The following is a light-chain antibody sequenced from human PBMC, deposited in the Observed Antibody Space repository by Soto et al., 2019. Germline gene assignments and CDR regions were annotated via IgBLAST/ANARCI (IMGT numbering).Light chain of an antibody. Sequence: QSALTQPASVSGSPGQSITISCTGTSSDVGAYNSVSWYQQYPDKAPKLIIYDVTYRPSGVSNRFSGSKSDNTASLTISGLHTEDEADYYCCSYTSSSTYLFGTGTKLTVL. V-gene: IGLV2-14*03. CDR3: CSYTSSSTYL. CDR2: DVT. CDR1: SSDVGAYNS. J-gene: IGLJ1*01.